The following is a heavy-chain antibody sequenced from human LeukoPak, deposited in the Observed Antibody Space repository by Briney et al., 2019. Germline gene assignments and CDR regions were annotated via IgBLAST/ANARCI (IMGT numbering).Heavy chain of an antibody. CDR2: ISGSSSYI. J-gene: IGHJ4*02. CDR3: ARAKVGARDYFDY. Sequence: GGSLRLSCAASGFTFSSYSMIWVRQAPGRGLEWVSSISGSSSYIYYVDSVKGRFTTSRDNVENSLYLQMNSLRAEDTAVYYCARAKVGARDYFDYWGQGTLVTVSS. V-gene: IGHV3-21*01. CDR1: GFTFSSYS. D-gene: IGHD1-26*01.